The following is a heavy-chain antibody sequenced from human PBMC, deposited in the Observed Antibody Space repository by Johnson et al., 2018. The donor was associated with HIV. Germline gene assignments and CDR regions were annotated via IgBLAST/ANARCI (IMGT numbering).Heavy chain of an antibody. CDR2: IYSGGST. Sequence: QVQLVESGGGVVQPGRSLRLSCAASGFTFSSYGMHWVRQAPGKGLEWVSVIYSGGSTYYADSVKGRFTISRENAKNSLYLQMNSLRAGDTAVYYCARAGVGAGAFDIWGQGTMVTVSS. CDR3: ARAGVGAGAFDI. CDR1: GFTFSSYG. D-gene: IGHD1-26*01. J-gene: IGHJ3*02. V-gene: IGHV3-NL1*01.